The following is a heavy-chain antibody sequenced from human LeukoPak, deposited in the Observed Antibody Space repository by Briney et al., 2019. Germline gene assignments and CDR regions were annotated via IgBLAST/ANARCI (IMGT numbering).Heavy chain of an antibody. J-gene: IGHJ4*02. CDR1: GFTFSSYA. V-gene: IGHV3-23*01. CDR3: AKDSGDHYDFWSGYYPGY. CDR2: ISGSGGST. Sequence: PGGSLRLSCAASGFTFSSYAMSWVRQAPGKGLEWVSAISGSGGSTYYADSVKGRFTISRDNSKNTLYLQMNSLRAEDTAVYYCAKDSGDHYDFWSGYYPGYWGQGTLVTVSS. D-gene: IGHD3-3*01.